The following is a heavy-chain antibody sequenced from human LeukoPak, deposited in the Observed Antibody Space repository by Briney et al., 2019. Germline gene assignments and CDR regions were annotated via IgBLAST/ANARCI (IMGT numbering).Heavy chain of an antibody. J-gene: IGHJ5*02. CDR3: ARGPLRSGYYRPNWFDP. Sequence: SETLSLTCAVYGGSFSGYYWSWIRQPPGKGLEWIGEINDSGSTNYNPSLKSRVTISVDTPKNQFSLKLSSVTAADTAVYYCARGPLRSGYYRPNWFDPWGQGTLVTVSS. CDR2: INDSGST. V-gene: IGHV4-34*01. D-gene: IGHD3-3*01. CDR1: GGSFSGYY.